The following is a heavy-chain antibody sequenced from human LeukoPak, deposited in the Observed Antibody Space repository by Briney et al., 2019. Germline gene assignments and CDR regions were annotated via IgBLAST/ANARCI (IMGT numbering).Heavy chain of an antibody. J-gene: IGHJ4*02. V-gene: IGHV6-1*01. CDR1: GDSVSNNNGA. CDR3: ASGWALMF. Sequence: SQTLSLTCAISGDSVSNNNGAWNWIRQSPSRGLEWLGRTYYRSERNTDYAFSVKGRITITADPSKNQFFLQLGSMTPEDTAVYYCASGWALMFWGQGTLVTVSS. D-gene: IGHD1-26*01. CDR2: TYYRSERNT.